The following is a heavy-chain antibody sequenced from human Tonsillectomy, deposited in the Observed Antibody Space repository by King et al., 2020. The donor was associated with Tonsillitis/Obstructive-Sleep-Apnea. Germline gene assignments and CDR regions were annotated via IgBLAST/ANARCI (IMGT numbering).Heavy chain of an antibody. D-gene: IGHD2-15*01. V-gene: IGHV4-31*03. CDR1: GGSISSGGYY. Sequence: LQLQESGPGLVKPSQTLSLTCTVSGGSISSGGYYWRWIRQHPGKGLEWIGYIYYSGSTYYNPSLKSRVTISVDTSKNQFSLRLSSVTAADTAVYYCARFDCSGGSCYSDYYYYMDVWGKGTTVTVSS. CDR3: ARFDCSGGSCYSDYYYYMDV. J-gene: IGHJ6*03. CDR2: IYYSGST.